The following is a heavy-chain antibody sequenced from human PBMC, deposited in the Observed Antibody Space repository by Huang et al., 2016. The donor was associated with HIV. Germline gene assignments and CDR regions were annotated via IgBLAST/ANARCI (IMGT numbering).Heavy chain of an antibody. Sequence: QVQLQESGPGLLRPSETLSLTCTVSDDSIDNYYWSWIRQPPGKRLEWIGYIYSSGITDYNPSLKSRVIMSPDASKSQFSLTLTSVTAADTAVYYCARLSGVDYFDSWGQGTLVTVSS. V-gene: IGHV4-59*01. CDR1: DDSIDNYY. J-gene: IGHJ4*02. D-gene: IGHD3-3*01. CDR2: IYSSGIT. CDR3: ARLSGVDYFDS.